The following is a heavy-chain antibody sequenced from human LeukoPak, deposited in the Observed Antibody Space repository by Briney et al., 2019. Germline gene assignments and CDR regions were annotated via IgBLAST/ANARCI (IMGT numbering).Heavy chain of an antibody. J-gene: IGHJ4*02. CDR1: GYTFTGYY. Sequence: GASVKVSCKASGYTFTGYYMHWVRQAPGQGLEWMGWINPNSGGTNYAQKFQGRVTMTRDTSISTAYMELSRLRSDDTAVYYCARDLYSSGWQGEYYFDYWGQGTLVTVSS. CDR2: INPNSGGT. V-gene: IGHV1-2*02. CDR3: ARDLYSSGWQGEYYFDY. D-gene: IGHD6-19*01.